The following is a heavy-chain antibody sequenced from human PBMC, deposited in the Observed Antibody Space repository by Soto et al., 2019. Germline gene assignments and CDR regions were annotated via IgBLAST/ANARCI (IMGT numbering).Heavy chain of an antibody. D-gene: IGHD1-26*01. Sequence: SETLSLTCAVYGGSFSGYYWSWIRQPPGKGLEWIGEINHSGSTNYNPSLKSRVTISVDTSKNQFSLKLSSVTAADTAVYYCAREATYSGSYYVDYYYYYMDVWGKGTTVTVSS. V-gene: IGHV4-34*01. CDR2: INHSGST. CDR1: GGSFSGYY. J-gene: IGHJ6*03. CDR3: AREATYSGSYYVDYYYYYMDV.